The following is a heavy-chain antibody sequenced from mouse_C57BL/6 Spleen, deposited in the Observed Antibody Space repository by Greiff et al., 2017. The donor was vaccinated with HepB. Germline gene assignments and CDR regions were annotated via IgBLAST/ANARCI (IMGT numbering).Heavy chain of an antibody. CDR2: ISYSGST. V-gene: IGHV3-1*01. D-gene: IGHD3-3*01. CDR1: GYSITSGYD. J-gene: IGHJ2*01. Sequence: EVKLVESGPGMVKPSQSLSLTCTVTGYSITSGYDWHWIRHFPGNKLEWMGYISYSGSTNYNPSLKSRISITHDTSKNHFFLKLNSVTTEDTATYYCARDQVGQGGFDYWGQGTTLTVSS. CDR3: ARDQVGQGGFDY.